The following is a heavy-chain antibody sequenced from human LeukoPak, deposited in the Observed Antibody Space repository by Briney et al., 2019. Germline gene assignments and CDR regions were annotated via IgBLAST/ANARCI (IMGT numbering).Heavy chain of an antibody. CDR1: GGSMTNYY. CDR2: IYYYGST. CDR3: AREGAGSYGFRYIDV. Sequence: KPSETLSLTCTVSGGSMTNYYWTWIRQPPGEGLEWLAYIYYYGSTNYNPSLESRLTLTVDTSKNQFSLKLSSVTAADTAVYYCAREGAGSYGFRYIDVWGKGPRSPSP. J-gene: IGHJ6*03. D-gene: IGHD5-18*01. V-gene: IGHV4-59*01.